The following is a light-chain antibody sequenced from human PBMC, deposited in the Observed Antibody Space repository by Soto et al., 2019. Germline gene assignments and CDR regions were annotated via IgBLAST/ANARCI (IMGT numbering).Light chain of an antibody. J-gene: IGKJ1*01. CDR3: QESYSFLWGT. V-gene: IGKV1-39*01. Sequence: DIPMTQSPSSLSASVGDRVTITCRTSQSINTYLNWYQQKPGKAPKPLIYGASSLQSGVPLRFSGSGSGTDFTLTITTLQPEDFATYYCQESYSFLWGTCGQGTKVEIK. CDR2: GAS. CDR1: QSINTY.